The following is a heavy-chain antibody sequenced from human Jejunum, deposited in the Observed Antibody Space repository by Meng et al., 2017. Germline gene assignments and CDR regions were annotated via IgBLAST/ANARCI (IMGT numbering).Heavy chain of an antibody. D-gene: IGHD2-21*02. J-gene: IGHJ3*01. V-gene: IGHV4-59*01. CDR1: GGSLTSYY. CDR3: ARGSVTGKHLTFDV. CDR2: MFYSGSP. Sequence: GSLRLSCTVSGGSLTSYYWNWIRRPPGKELEWVGYMFYSGSPSYNPSLRSRLTISLDTSKNQLSLRLSSVTAADTAVYYCARGSVTGKHLTFDVWGQGTLVTVSS.